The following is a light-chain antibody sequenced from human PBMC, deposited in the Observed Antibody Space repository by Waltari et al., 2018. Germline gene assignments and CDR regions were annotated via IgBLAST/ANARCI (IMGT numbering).Light chain of an antibody. CDR3: QHYNNYSPWT. Sequence: DIQMTQSPSTLSASVGDRVTITCRASQNINSWLAWYQQKPGKAPKHLIYKASSLESGVPSRFSGSGSGTEFTLTITSLQPDDFATYFCQHYNNYSPWTFGQGTKVEVK. CDR2: KAS. J-gene: IGKJ1*01. CDR1: QNINSW. V-gene: IGKV1-5*03.